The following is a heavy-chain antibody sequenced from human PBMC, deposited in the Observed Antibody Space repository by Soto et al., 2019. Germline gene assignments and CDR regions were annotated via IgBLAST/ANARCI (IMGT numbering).Heavy chain of an antibody. J-gene: IGHJ6*02. D-gene: IGHD3-3*01. CDR3: ARDPNYDFWSGYRNKEGTYGMDV. Sequence: GGSLRLSCAASGFAFSGFEMNWVRQAPGKGLEWVSYISCGASNMYYADSVKGRFTISRDNAQSSLYLLMNSLRVEDTAVYYCARDPNYDFWSGYRNKEGTYGMDVWGQGTTVTVSS. CDR1: GFAFSGFE. CDR2: ISCGASNM. V-gene: IGHV3-48*03.